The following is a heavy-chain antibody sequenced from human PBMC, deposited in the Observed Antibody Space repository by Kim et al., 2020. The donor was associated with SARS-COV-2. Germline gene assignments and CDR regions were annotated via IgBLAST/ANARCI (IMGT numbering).Heavy chain of an antibody. D-gene: IGHD1-26*01. J-gene: IGHJ4*02. Sequence: STYYADPVKGRCTLARDTSKNQLYLQMYSLRAEDTAIYCCAKERRGVGFDYWGQGTLVTVSS. CDR2: ST. V-gene: IGHV3-23*01. CDR3: AKERRGVGFDY.